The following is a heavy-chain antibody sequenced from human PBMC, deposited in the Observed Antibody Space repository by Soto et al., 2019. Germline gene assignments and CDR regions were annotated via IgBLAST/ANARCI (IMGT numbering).Heavy chain of an antibody. J-gene: IGHJ4*02. Sequence: ASVKVSCKASGYTFTSYGISWVRQAPGQGLEWMGWISAYNGNTNYAQKLQGRVTMTTDTSTSTAYMELRSLRSDDTAVYYCARVGGGPSPGYIVGAENDYWGQGTLVTVSS. D-gene: IGHD1-26*01. V-gene: IGHV1-18*01. CDR2: ISAYNGNT. CDR3: ARVGGGPSPGYIVGAENDY. CDR1: GYTFTSYG.